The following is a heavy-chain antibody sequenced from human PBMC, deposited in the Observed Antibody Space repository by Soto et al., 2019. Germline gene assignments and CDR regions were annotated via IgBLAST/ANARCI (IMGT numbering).Heavy chain of an antibody. D-gene: IGHD3-10*01. CDR3: ARGAGSMVRGVRWFDP. CDR2: IYYSGST. V-gene: IGHV4-59*01. CDR1: GGSISSYY. J-gene: IGHJ5*02. Sequence: PSETLSLTCNVSGGSISSYYWSWIRQPPGKGLEWIGYIYYSGSTNYNPSLKSRVTISVDTSKNQFSLKLSSVTAADTAVYYCARGAGSMVRGVRWFDPWGQGTLVTVSS.